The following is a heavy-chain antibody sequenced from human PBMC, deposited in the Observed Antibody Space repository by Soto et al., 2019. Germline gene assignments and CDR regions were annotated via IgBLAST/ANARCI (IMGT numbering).Heavy chain of an antibody. CDR2: VYSSGST. D-gene: IGHD6-19*01. V-gene: IGHV4-4*07. Sequence: PSETLSLTCTVFGGSISSYYWSWIRQPAGKGLEWIGHVYSSGSTNYNPSLESRVTMSVDTSKNQFSLKLRSVTVADTAVYYCARSISSGWKNYFDYWGQGTRVTVSS. CDR3: ARSISSGWKNYFDY. J-gene: IGHJ4*02. CDR1: GGSISSYY.